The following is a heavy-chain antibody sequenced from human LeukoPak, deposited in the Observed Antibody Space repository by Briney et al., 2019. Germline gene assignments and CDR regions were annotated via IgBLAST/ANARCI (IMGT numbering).Heavy chain of an antibody. D-gene: IGHD6-6*01. CDR1: GFTFSSYS. Sequence: GGSLRLSCAASGFTFSSYSMNWVRQAPGKGLEWVSYISSSSSTIYYADSVKGRFTISRDNAKNSLYLQMNSLRAEDTAVYYCARDLTSIAARRTWFDYWGQGTLVTVSS. V-gene: IGHV3-48*01. CDR2: ISSSSSTI. CDR3: ARDLTSIAARRTWFDY. J-gene: IGHJ4*02.